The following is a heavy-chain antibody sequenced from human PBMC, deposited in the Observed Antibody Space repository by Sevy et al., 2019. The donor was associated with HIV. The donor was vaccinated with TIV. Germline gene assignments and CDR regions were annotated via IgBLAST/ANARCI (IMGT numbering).Heavy chain of an antibody. V-gene: IGHV1-24*01. CDR3: ATVPARITIFGVAKGGYYFDY. D-gene: IGHD3-3*01. Sequence: ASVKVSCKVSGYTLTELSMHWVRQAPGKGLEWMGGFDPEDGETIYAQKFQGRVTMTEDTSTDTAYMGLGSLGSEDTAVYYCATVPARITIFGVAKGGYYFDYWGQGTLVTVSS. CDR2: FDPEDGET. CDR1: GYTLTELS. J-gene: IGHJ4*02.